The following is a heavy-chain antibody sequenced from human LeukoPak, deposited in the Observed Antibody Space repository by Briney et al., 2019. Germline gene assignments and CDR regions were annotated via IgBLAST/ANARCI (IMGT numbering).Heavy chain of an antibody. D-gene: IGHD5-24*01. V-gene: IGHV3-7*01. J-gene: IGHJ4*02. CDR2: IKYDGIDK. Sequence: GGSLRLSCAASGFTFSSYWMSWVRQAPGKGLEWVAMIKYDGIDKQYLDSVKGRFTISRDNAKNSVYLEMNSLRAEDTAMYYCVRNRGWLQFDNWGQGTLVTVSS. CDR3: VRNRGWLQFDN. CDR1: GFTFSSYW.